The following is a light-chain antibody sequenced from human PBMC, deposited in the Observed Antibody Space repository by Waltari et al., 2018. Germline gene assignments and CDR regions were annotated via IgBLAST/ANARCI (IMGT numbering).Light chain of an antibody. V-gene: IGKV1-5*01. CDR3: QQYNSYSWT. CDR2: DAS. CDR1: QTISYW. Sequence: DIKMTQSPSTLSASVGDSVPITCRANQTISYWLAWYQQKPGKAPRLLIYDASILEGGVPSRFSGSASGTEFTLSINSLQPDDFACYYCQQYNSYSWTFGQGTKVEIK. J-gene: IGKJ1*01.